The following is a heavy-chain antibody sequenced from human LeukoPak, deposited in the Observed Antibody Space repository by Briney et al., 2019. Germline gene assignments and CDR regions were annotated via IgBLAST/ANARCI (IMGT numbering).Heavy chain of an antibody. CDR1: GGSISSSNW. CDR2: IYYSGST. V-gene: IGHV4-4*02. Sequence: PSGTLSLTCAVSGGSISSSNWWSWVRQPPGKGLEWIGEIYYSGSTNYNPSPKSRVTISVDKSKNQFSLKLSSVTAADTAVYYCARDQVVPAALRSGSDIREYYYYYGMDVWGKGTTVTVSS. J-gene: IGHJ6*04. D-gene: IGHD2-2*01. CDR3: ARDQVVPAALRSGSDIREYYYYYGMDV.